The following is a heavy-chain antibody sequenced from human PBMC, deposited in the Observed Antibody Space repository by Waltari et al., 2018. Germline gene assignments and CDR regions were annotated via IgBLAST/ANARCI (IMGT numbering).Heavy chain of an antibody. Sequence: EVQLVESGGGLVQPGESLSLPGTASGFTFSSYLMHWVRQAPGKGLVWVSRINRDGSSTIYADSVKGRFTISRDNAKNTLYLQMNSLRAEDTAVYYCAREINWNDGGRFFDSWGQGTLVTVSS. V-gene: IGHV3-74*01. CDR2: INRDGSST. D-gene: IGHD1-20*01. J-gene: IGHJ4*02. CDR3: AREINWNDGGRFFDS. CDR1: GFTFSSYL.